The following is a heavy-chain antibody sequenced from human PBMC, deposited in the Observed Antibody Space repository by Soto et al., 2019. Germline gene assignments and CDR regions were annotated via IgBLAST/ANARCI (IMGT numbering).Heavy chain of an antibody. CDR2: IYHSGRT. J-gene: IGHJ6*02. CDR3: ASILRYFDWLSGGGYYYGLDV. CDR1: GGSISSDDYY. Sequence: QVQLQESGPGLVKPSQTLSLTCTVSGGSISSDDYYWSWIRQPPGKGLDWIGYIYHSGRTYYNPSLKSRMTISVDTSKNQFSLRLGSVTAADTAVYYCASILRYFDWLSGGGYYYGLDVWGQGATVTVSS. D-gene: IGHD3-9*01. V-gene: IGHV4-30-4*01.